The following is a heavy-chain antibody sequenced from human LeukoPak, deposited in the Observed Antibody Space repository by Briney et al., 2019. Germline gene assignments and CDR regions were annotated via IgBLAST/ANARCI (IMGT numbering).Heavy chain of an antibody. J-gene: IGHJ6*02. CDR3: AKAIYSTSSSVRYGMDV. V-gene: IGHV3-74*01. CDR2: INSDGSNT. D-gene: IGHD6-6*01. CDR1: GFTFSSYW. Sequence: RGGPLRLSCAASGFTFSSYWMHWVRQAPGKGLVWVSRINSDGSNTDYADSVKGRITISRDNAKNTLFLQMNSMRDEDTAVYYCAKAIYSTSSSVRYGMDVWGQGTSVTVSS.